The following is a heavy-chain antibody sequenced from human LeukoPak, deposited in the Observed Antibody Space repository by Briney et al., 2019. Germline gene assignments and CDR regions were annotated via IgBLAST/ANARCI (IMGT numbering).Heavy chain of an antibody. Sequence: PGGSLRVSSADSGFTFCSYWMHWVPHAPGKGMVWVLRINSDGSSPSYAESVKGRFAITKDNAKSTVYLLMISLRAEDTAVCYCARVTYWGEGTLVSVSS. V-gene: IGHV3-74*01. J-gene: IGHJ4*02. CDR2: INSDGSSP. CDR1: GFTFCSYW. CDR3: ARVTY.